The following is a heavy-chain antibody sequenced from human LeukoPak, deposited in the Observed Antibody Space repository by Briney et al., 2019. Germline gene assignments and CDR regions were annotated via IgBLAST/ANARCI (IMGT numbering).Heavy chain of an antibody. CDR1: GFAFSSYA. Sequence: GGSLRLSCAASGFAFSSYAMSWVRQAPGKGLEWVSVISGSGGSTYYADSVKGRFTIFRDNSKNTLYLQMNSLRAEDTAVYYCAGGLRGATGNFDYWGQGALVTVSS. CDR3: AGGLRGATGNFDY. V-gene: IGHV3-23*01. D-gene: IGHD1-26*01. CDR2: ISGSGGST. J-gene: IGHJ4*02.